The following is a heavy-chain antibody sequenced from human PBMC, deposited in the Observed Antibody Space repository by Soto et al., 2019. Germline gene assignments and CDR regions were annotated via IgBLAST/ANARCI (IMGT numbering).Heavy chain of an antibody. CDR3: ASPWGGVDTVSNYYYYGMDV. D-gene: IGHD5-18*01. Sequence: SVKVSCKASGGTFSSYAISWVRQAPGQGLEWMGGIIPIFGTANYAQKFQGRVTITADESTSTAYMELSSLRSEDTAVYYCASPWGGVDTVSNYYYYGMDVWGQGTTVTVSS. J-gene: IGHJ6*02. V-gene: IGHV1-69*13. CDR1: GGTFSSYA. CDR2: IIPIFGTA.